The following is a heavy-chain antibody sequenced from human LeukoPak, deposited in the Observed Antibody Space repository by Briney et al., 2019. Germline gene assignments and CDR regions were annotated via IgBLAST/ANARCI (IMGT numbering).Heavy chain of an antibody. D-gene: IGHD6-19*01. CDR2: ISGGGGTT. V-gene: IGHV3-23*01. CDR3: AKARYSSGWFSFDY. J-gene: IGHJ4*02. Sequence: PGGSLRLSCAASGFTFSSFAMSWVRQAPGKGLEWVSIISGGGGTTNYADSVKGRFTISRDNPKNTLYLQMNSLRAEDTAVYYCAKARYSSGWFSFDYWGQGTLVTVSS. CDR1: GFTFSSFA.